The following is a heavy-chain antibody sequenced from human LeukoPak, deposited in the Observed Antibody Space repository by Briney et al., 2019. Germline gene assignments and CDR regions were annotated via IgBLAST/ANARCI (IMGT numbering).Heavy chain of an antibody. CDR2: IYHSGST. D-gene: IGHD1-1*01. CDR1: GYSISSGYY. CDR3: ARGGLQLGC. J-gene: IGHJ4*02. Sequence: PSETLSLTCTVSGYSISSGYYWGWIRQPPGKGLEWIGSIYHSGSTYYNPSLKSRVTISVDTSKNQFSLKLSSVTAADTAVYYCARGGLQLGCWGQGTLVTVSS. V-gene: IGHV4-38-2*02.